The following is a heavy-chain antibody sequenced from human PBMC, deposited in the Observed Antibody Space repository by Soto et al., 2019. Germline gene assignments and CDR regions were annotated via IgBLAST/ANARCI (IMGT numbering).Heavy chain of an antibody. CDR1: GDSISSGAYY. Sequence: QVQLQESGPGLVTPSQTLSLSCTVSGDSISSGAYYWSWVRQFPGKGLEWIGYVHYSGNTFYTPSLKSRLSLSLDTSQNPFSLNLNSVTAADTAVYYCAASRKGGWTCDYWGQGTLVTVAS. D-gene: IGHD6-19*01. V-gene: IGHV4-31*03. J-gene: IGHJ4*02. CDR3: AASRKGGWTCDY. CDR2: VHYSGNT.